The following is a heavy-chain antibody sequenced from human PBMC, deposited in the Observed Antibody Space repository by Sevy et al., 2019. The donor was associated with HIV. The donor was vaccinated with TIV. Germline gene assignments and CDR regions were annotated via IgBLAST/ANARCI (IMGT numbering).Heavy chain of an antibody. Sequence: GGSLRLSCAASGFTFSSYAMSWVRQAPGKGLEWVSSLSGSGGSTYYADSVKGRFTISRDNSKNTLYLEMNSLSAGDTAVYNCGKGRQGWELLDAFEIWGQGTMVTVSS. V-gene: IGHV3-23*01. D-gene: IGHD1-26*01. J-gene: IGHJ3*02. CDR1: GFTFSSYA. CDR2: LSGSGGST. CDR3: GKGRQGWELLDAFEI.